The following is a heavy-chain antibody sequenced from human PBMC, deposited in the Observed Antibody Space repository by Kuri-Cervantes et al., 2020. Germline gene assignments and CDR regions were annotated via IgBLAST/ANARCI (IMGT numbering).Heavy chain of an antibody. V-gene: IGHV1-69*04. CDR2: IIPILGIA. J-gene: IGHJ6*02. D-gene: IGHD6-13*01. Sequence: SVKVSCKASGGTFSSYTISWVRQAPGQGLEWMGRIIPILGIANYAQKFQGRVTMTTDTSTSTAYMELRSLRSDDTAVYYCAREDGYSSSWYSYYYYGMDVWGQGTTVTVSS. CDR1: GGTFSSYT. CDR3: AREDGYSSSWYSYYYYGMDV.